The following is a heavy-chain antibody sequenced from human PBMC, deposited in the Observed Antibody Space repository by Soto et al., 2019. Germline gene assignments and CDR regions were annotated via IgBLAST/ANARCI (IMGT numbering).Heavy chain of an antibody. V-gene: IGHV4-61*03. CDR1: GYSASSDGHY. CDR3: ARKFDY. J-gene: IGHJ4*02. Sequence: QVQLQESGPGLVKPSETLSLTCTVSGYSASSDGHYWSWIRQTPGKGLEWIGYIYHSGSTSYNPSLQSRVTLSMDTSKNYFSLNLRSVSTADTAVYYCARKFDYWGQGILVTVSS. CDR2: IYHSGST.